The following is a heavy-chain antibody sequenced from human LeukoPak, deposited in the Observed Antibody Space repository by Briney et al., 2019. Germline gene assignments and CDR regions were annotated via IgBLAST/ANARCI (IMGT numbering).Heavy chain of an antibody. CDR1: GASISSYY. Sequence: SETLSLTCNVSGASISSYYWSWIRQPPGKGLEWIGYIYYSGSTNYNPSLQSRVTISVDTSKNQFSLKLTSATAADTAVYYCARDGVITFGGVIGYFDYWGQGALVTVSS. CDR3: ARDGVITFGGVIGYFDY. J-gene: IGHJ4*02. CDR2: IYYSGST. V-gene: IGHV4-59*01. D-gene: IGHD3-16*02.